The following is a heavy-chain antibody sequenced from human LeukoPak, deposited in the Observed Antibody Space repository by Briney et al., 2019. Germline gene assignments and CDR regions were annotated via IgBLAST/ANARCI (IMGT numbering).Heavy chain of an antibody. J-gene: IGHJ4*02. V-gene: IGHV3-30-3*01. CDR3: ARGFGRSGGSWIDY. D-gene: IGHD2-15*01. CDR1: GFTFSSYA. CDR2: ISYDGSNK. Sequence: PGGSLGLSCAASGFTFSSYAMHSVRQAPGKGLEWVAVISYDGSNKYYADSVKGRFTISRDNSKNTLYLQMNSLRAEDTAVYYCARGFGRSGGSWIDYWGQGTLVTVSS.